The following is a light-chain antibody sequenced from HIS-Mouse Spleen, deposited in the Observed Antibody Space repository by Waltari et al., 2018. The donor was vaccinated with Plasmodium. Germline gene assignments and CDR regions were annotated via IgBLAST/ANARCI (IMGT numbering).Light chain of an antibody. CDR2: LGS. Sequence: DIVMTQSPLSLPVTPGEPASISCRSSQSLLHSNGYNYLDWYLQKPGQSPQLLIYLGSNRASGVPDRFRGSGSGTDVTLKISRVEAEDVGVYDGRQALQTPRYTVGQGTKLEIK. V-gene: IGKV2-28*01. J-gene: IGKJ2*01. CDR3: RQALQTPRYT. CDR1: QSLLHSNGYNY.